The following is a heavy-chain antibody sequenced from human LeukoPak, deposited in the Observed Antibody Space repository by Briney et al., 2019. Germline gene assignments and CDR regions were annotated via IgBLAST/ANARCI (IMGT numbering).Heavy chain of an antibody. V-gene: IGHV3-74*01. Sequence: GGSLRLSCAASGFTFSSYGMSWVRQAPGKGLVWVSRINSDGSSTSYADSVKGRFTISRDNAKNTLYLQMNRLRAEDTDVYYCAREDRDSSSLDYWGQGTLVTVSS. D-gene: IGHD6-6*01. CDR1: GFTFSSYG. CDR2: INSDGSST. J-gene: IGHJ4*02. CDR3: AREDRDSSSLDY.